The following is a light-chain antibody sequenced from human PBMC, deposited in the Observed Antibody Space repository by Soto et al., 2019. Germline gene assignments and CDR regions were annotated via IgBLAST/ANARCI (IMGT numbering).Light chain of an antibody. CDR2: GAS. CDR1: QDIQNE. CDR3: LLYFSPDRYT. J-gene: IGKJ2*01. Sequence: DIQMTQSPSSLSASVGDRVTITCRASQDIQNELGWYQQKSGKAPKRLIFGASILQSGVPSRFSGSGSGTEFSLIISSLHPEDFATYYCLLYFSPDRYTFGPGTKVQIK. V-gene: IGKV1-17*01.